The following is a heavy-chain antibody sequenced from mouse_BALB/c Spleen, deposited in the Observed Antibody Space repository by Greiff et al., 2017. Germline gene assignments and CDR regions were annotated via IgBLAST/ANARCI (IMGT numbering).Heavy chain of an antibody. V-gene: IGHV1-85*01. CDR1: GYTFTSYD. D-gene: IGHD4-1*01. J-gene: IGHJ4*01. CDR3: ARRKNWDVDYAMDY. CDR2: IVPGDGST. Sequence: VQLQQSGAELVKPGASVKLSCKASGYTFTSYDINWVRQRPEQGLEWIGWIVPGDGSTKYNEKFKGKATLTTDKSSSTAYMQLSRLTSEDSAVYYCARRKNWDVDYAMDYWGQGTSVTVSS.